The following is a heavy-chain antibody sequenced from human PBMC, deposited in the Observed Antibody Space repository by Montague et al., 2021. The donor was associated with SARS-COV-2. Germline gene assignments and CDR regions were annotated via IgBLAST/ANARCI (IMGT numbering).Heavy chain of an antibody. CDR3: ARDPLDYGLWSSGSYYNAYYYYYGMDV. Sequence: SLRLSCAASGFTFSSYSMNWVRHAPGKGLEWGSSISSSSSYIYYADSVKGRFTISRDNAKNSLYLQMNSLRAEDTAVYYCARDPLDYGLWSSGSYYNAYYYYYGMDVWGQGTTVTVSS. CDR2: ISSSSSYI. V-gene: IGHV3-21*01. J-gene: IGHJ6*02. CDR1: GFTFSSYS. D-gene: IGHD3-10*01.